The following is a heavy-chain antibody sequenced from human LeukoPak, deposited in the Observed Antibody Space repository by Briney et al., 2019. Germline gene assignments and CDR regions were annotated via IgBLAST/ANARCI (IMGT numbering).Heavy chain of an antibody. V-gene: IGHV3-30*04. J-gene: IGHJ4*02. D-gene: IGHD6-19*01. CDR3: ARAVAVAGSDY. CDR1: GFTFSSYA. CDR2: ISYDGSNK. Sequence: GGSLRLSCAASGFTFSSYAMHWFRQAPGKGLEWVAVISYDGSNKYYADSVKGRFTISRDNSKNTLYLQMNSLRAEDTAVYYCARAVAVAGSDYWGQGTLVTVCS.